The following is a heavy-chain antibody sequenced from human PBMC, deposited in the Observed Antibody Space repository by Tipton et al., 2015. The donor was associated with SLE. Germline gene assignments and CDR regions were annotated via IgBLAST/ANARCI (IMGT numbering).Heavy chain of an antibody. CDR2: ISHSGGST. CDR3: GKDLWQLVHSPADRVDC. J-gene: IGHJ4*02. D-gene: IGHD6-13*01. V-gene: IGHV3-23*01. CDR1: GFTFSNYA. Sequence: SLRLSCAASGFTFSNYAMNWVRQAPGKGLEWVSRISHSGGSTYYADSVKGRFTISIDNSKNTLYLQMNSLRAEDTAIYYCGKDLWQLVHSPADRVDCWGQGTLVTASS.